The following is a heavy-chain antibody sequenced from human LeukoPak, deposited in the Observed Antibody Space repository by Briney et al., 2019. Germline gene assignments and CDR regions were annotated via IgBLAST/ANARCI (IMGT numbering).Heavy chain of an antibody. V-gene: IGHV4-61*08. CDR1: GFSLSTSGVG. CDR3: ARVAATFDY. Sequence: SGPTLVKPTQTLTLTCTFSGFSLSTSGVGVGWIRQPPGKGLEWIGYIYYSGSTNYNPSLKSRVTISVDTSKNQFSLKLSSVTAADTAVYYCARVAATFDYWGQGTLVTVSS. D-gene: IGHD2-15*01. CDR2: IYYSGST. J-gene: IGHJ4*02.